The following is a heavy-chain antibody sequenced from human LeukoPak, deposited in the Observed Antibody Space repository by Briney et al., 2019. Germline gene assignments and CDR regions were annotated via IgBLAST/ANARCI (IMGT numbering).Heavy chain of an antibody. CDR2: IFHSGST. CDR3: ARDRDYYGSGDESVYYMDV. D-gene: IGHD3-10*01. J-gene: IGHJ6*03. V-gene: IGHV4-38-2*02. CDR1: GYSISSGYY. Sequence: SETLSLTCTVSGYSISSGYYWGWIRQPPGKGLEGIGSIFHSGSTYYNRSLKSRVPISVATSTNQFSLKLSSVTAADTAVYYCARDRDYYGSGDESVYYMDVWGKGTTVTVSS.